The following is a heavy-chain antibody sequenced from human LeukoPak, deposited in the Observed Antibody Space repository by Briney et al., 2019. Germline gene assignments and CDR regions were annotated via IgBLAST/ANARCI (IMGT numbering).Heavy chain of an antibody. J-gene: IGHJ4*02. D-gene: IGHD5-18*01. Sequence: PSETLSLTCAVSGGSISSSNWWSWVRQPPGKGLEWIGEIYHSGSTNYNPSLKSRVTISIDKFKHQISLNLSSVTAADTAVYYCGGGYFSHFDYWGQGTLVTGSS. CDR2: IYHSGST. V-gene: IGHV4-4*02. CDR1: GGSISSSNW. CDR3: GGGYFSHFDY.